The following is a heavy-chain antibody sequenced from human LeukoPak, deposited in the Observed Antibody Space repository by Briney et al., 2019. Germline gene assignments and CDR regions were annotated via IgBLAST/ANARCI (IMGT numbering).Heavy chain of an antibody. Sequence: SVKVSCKASGYTFTSYDINWVRQAPGQGLEWMGGIIPIFGTANYAQKFQGRVTITADESTSTAYMELSSLRSEDTAVYYCARGHSDSGWGHYDYWGQGTLVTVSS. V-gene: IGHV1-69*13. J-gene: IGHJ4*02. D-gene: IGHD6-19*01. CDR2: IIPIFGTA. CDR3: ARGHSDSGWGHYDY. CDR1: GYTFTSYD.